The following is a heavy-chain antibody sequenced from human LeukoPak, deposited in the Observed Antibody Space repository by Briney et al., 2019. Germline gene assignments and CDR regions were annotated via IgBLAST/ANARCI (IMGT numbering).Heavy chain of an antibody. CDR2: ITTSSSSR. V-gene: IGHV3-21*01. CDR3: ARGGYSYGSEFDN. Sequence: PGGSLRLSCAASGFTFSSYTMNWVRQAPGKGLEWVSSITTSSSSRYYADSVKGRFTISRDDAKNSLDLQMNSLRPEDTAVYYCARGGYSYGSEFDNWGLGTLVTVSS. J-gene: IGHJ4*02. D-gene: IGHD5-18*01. CDR1: GFTFSSYT.